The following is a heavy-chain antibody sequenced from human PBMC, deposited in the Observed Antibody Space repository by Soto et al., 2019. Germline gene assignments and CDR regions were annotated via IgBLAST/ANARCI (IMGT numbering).Heavy chain of an antibody. CDR3: ARGKGMEENYYYYGLDI. D-gene: IGHD1-1*01. J-gene: IGHJ6*02. Sequence: PSVKVSCKASGYTFTTHAMHWVRQAPGQSLEWMGWINGGTGQTKHSQRFQGRVTITRDTSASTAYMELSSLRSEDTAVYYCARGKGMEENYYYYGLDIWGQGTTVTVSS. CDR2: INGGTGQT. V-gene: IGHV1-3*01. CDR1: GYTFTTHA.